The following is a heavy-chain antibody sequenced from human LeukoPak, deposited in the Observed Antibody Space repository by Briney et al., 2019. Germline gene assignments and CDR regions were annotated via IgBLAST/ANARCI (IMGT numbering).Heavy chain of an antibody. V-gene: IGHV3-30*04. CDR1: GFTFSSYA. CDR2: ISYDGSNK. Sequence: QPGRSLRLSCAASGFTFSSYAMHWVRQAPGKGLEWVAVISYDGSNKYYADSVKGRFTISRDNSKNTLYLQMNSLRAEDTAVYYCAKEGVSTFDYWGQGTLVTVSS. D-gene: IGHD3-10*01. J-gene: IGHJ4*02. CDR3: AKEGVSTFDY.